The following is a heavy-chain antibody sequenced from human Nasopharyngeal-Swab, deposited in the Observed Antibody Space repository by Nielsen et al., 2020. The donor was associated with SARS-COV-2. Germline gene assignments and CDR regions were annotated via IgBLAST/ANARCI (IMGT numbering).Heavy chain of an antibody. D-gene: IGHD1-7*01. V-gene: IGHV5-10-1*01. Sequence: GESLKISCKGSGHSFTSYWISWVRQMPGKGLEWMGRIDPSDSYTNYSPSFQGHVTISADKSISTAYLQWSSLKASDTAMYYCARFSSGTIPSVDYWGQGTLVTVSS. J-gene: IGHJ4*02. CDR2: IDPSDSYT. CDR1: GHSFTSYW. CDR3: ARFSSGTIPSVDY.